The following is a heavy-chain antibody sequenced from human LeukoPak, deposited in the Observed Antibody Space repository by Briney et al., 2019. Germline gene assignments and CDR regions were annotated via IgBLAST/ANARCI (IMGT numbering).Heavy chain of an antibody. CDR1: GFTVSSNY. Sequence: GGSLRLSCAASGFTVSSNYMSWVRQAPGKGLEWVSVIYSGGSTYYADSVKGRFTISRDNSKNTLYLQMNSLRAEDTAVYYCARGSYYYDSSGYYAPSYYYGMDVWGQGTTVTVSS. J-gene: IGHJ6*02. CDR2: IYSGGST. V-gene: IGHV3-53*01. CDR3: ARGSYYYDSSGYYAPSYYYGMDV. D-gene: IGHD3-22*01.